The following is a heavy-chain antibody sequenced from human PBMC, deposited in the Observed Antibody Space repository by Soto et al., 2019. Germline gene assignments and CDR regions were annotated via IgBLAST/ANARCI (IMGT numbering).Heavy chain of an antibody. D-gene: IGHD6-25*01. CDR1: GFTFSNAW. V-gene: IGHV3-15*07. Sequence: EVQLVESGGDLVKPGGSLRLSCAASGFTFSNAWMNWVRQAPGKGLEWVGRIKSKTDGGKTDYAAAVKGRFTMSRDDSKNMRYLQMHSLKIEDTAVYYCTTDGWGSGTAYWGQGPLVTVST. CDR3: TTDGWGSGTAY. J-gene: IGHJ4*02. CDR2: IKSKTDGGKT.